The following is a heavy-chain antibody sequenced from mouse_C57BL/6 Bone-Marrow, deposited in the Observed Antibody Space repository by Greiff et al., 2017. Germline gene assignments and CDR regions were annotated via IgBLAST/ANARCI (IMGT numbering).Heavy chain of an antibody. CDR2: IDPSDSYT. Sequence: QVQLQQPGAELVMPGASVKLSCKASGYTFTRYWMHWVKQRPGQGLEWIGEIDPSDSYTNYNQKFKGMSTLTVAKSSSTAYMQLSSLTSEDSAVYYCARSRRRITTVVATEYFDYWGQGTTLTVSS. CDR1: GYTFTRYW. CDR3: ARSRRRITTVVATEYFDY. V-gene: IGHV1-69*01. D-gene: IGHD1-1*01. J-gene: IGHJ2*01.